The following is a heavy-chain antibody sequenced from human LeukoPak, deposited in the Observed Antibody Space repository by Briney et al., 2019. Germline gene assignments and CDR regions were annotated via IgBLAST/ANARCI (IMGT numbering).Heavy chain of an antibody. D-gene: IGHD1-26*01. V-gene: IGHV1-24*01. CDR3: ATLKARSDAFDI. Sequence: ASVKVSCKVSGYTLTELSMHWVRQAPGKGLEWMGGFDPEDGETIYAQKFQGRVTMTEDTSTDTAYMELSSLRSEDTAVYYCATLKARSDAFDIWGQGTMVTVSS. CDR1: GYTLTELS. CDR2: FDPEDGET. J-gene: IGHJ3*02.